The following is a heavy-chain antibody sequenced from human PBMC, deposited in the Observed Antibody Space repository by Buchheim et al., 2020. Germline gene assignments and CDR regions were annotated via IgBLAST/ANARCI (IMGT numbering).Heavy chain of an antibody. Sequence: QVQLVQSGAEVKKPGASVKVSCKASGYTFTGYYMHWVRQAPGQGLEWMGWINPNSGGTNYAQKFQGWVTMTRDTSISTAYMELGRLRSDETAVYYCARAERYYYDSSGYLEDWYFDLWGRGTL. D-gene: IGHD3-22*01. CDR3: ARAERYYYDSSGYLEDWYFDL. J-gene: IGHJ2*01. V-gene: IGHV1-2*04. CDR1: GYTFTGYY. CDR2: INPNSGGT.